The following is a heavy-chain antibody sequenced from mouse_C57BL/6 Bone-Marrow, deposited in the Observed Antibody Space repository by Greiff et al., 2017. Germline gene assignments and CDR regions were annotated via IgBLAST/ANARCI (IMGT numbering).Heavy chain of an antibody. V-gene: IGHV1-81*01. Sequence: QVQLQQSGAELARPGASVKLSCKASGYTFTSYGISWVKQRTGQGLEWIGEIYPRSGNTYYNEKVKGKATLTADKSSSTAYMELRSLTSEDSAVYFSARRGDYGGYWGQGTTLTVSS. CDR1: GYTFTSYG. J-gene: IGHJ2*01. D-gene: IGHD1-1*01. CDR3: ARRGDYGGY. CDR2: IYPRSGNT.